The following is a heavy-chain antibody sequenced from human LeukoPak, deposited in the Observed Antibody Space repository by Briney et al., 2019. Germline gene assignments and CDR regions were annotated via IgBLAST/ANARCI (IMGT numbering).Heavy chain of an antibody. CDR2: ISSSSSYI. D-gene: IGHD4-17*01. Sequence: SGGSLRLSCAASGFTFGSYSMNWVRQAPGKGLEWVSSISSSSSYIYYADSVKGRFTISRDNAKNSLYLQMNSLRVEDTAVYYCARGAVTTYGIDYWGQGTLVTVSS. J-gene: IGHJ4*02. CDR1: GFTFGSYS. CDR3: ARGAVTTYGIDY. V-gene: IGHV3-21*01.